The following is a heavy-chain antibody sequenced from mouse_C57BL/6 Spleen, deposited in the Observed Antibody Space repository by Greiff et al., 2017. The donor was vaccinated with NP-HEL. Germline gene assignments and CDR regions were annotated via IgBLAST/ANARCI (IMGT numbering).Heavy chain of an antibody. V-gene: IGHV5-6*01. CDR3: ARPSADYYGSSYFDY. CDR1: GFTFSSYG. J-gene: IGHJ2*01. CDR2: ISSGGSYT. Sequence: EVQRVESGGDLVKPGGSLKLSCAASGFTFSSYGMSWVRQTPDKRLELVATISSGGSYTYYPDSVKGRFTISRDNAKNTLYLQMSSLKSEDTAMYYCARPSADYYGSSYFDYWGQGTTLTVSS. D-gene: IGHD1-1*01.